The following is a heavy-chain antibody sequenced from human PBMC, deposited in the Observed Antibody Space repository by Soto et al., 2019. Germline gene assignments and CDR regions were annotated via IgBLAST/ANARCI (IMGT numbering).Heavy chain of an antibody. D-gene: IGHD5-12*01. V-gene: IGHV1-18*01. J-gene: IGHJ6*02. Sequence: QVQLVQSGAEVKKPGASVKVSCKASGYTFTSYGISWVRQAPGQGLEWMGWISAYNGNTNYAQKLQGRVTMTTDPSTSTAYMELRSLRSDDTAVYYCARDGYIVAYDQYGMDVWGQGTTVTVSS. CDR2: ISAYNGNT. CDR1: GYTFTSYG. CDR3: ARDGYIVAYDQYGMDV.